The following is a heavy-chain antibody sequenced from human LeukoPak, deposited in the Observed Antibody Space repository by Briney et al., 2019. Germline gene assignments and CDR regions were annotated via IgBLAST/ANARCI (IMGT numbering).Heavy chain of an antibody. CDR2: ISGSGGST. V-gene: IGHV3-23*01. J-gene: IGHJ4*02. CDR1: GFTFSSYA. D-gene: IGHD1-26*01. CDR3: ALYHRYSGSYYSALNHPFDY. Sequence: GGSLRLSCAASGFTFSSYAMSWVRQAPGKGLEWVSAISGSGGSTYYADSVKGRFTISRDNSKNTLYLQMNSLRAEDTAVYYCALYHRYSGSYYSALNHPFDYWGQGTLVTVSS.